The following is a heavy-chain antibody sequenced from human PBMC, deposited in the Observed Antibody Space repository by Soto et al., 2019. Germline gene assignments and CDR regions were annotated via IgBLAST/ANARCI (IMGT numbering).Heavy chain of an antibody. V-gene: IGHV3-23*01. D-gene: IGHD2-2*01. Sequence: GGSLRLSCAASGFTFSSYAMSWVRQAPGKGLEWVSAISGSGGSTYYADYVKGRFTISRDNSKNTLYLQMNSLRAEDTALYYCAKDAVVPADFNWFDPWGQGTLVTVSS. CDR3: AKDAVVPADFNWFDP. CDR1: GFTFSSYA. J-gene: IGHJ5*02. CDR2: ISGSGGST.